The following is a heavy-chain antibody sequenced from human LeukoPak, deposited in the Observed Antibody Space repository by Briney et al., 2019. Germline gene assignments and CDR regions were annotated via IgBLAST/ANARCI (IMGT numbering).Heavy chain of an antibody. CDR2: ISDIGSI. J-gene: IGHJ4*02. D-gene: IGHD2/OR15-2a*01. V-gene: IGHV4-61*05. CDR3: AGHHPRNTVDF. CDR1: GDSISSNTYY. Sequence: SETLSLTCTVSGDSISSNTYYWGWIRQPPGKGLEWIAYISDIGSINYNPSLKSRVTISLDTSKNQFSLKLSSVTAADTAVYYCAGHHPRNTVDFWGQGTLVTVSS.